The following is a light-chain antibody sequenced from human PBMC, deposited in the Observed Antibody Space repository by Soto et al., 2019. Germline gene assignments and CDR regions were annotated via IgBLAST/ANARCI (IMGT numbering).Light chain of an antibody. Sequence: DIQMTQSPSSLSASLGDRVTITCRASQTISDFLNWYQHKPGKAPKLLIYAASSLQGGVPSRFSGSGSGTNFTLTISGLQSEDFATYYCQQSYITPPGTFGQGTKVDIK. V-gene: IGKV1-39*01. CDR3: QQSYITPPGT. CDR1: QTISDF. J-gene: IGKJ1*01. CDR2: AAS.